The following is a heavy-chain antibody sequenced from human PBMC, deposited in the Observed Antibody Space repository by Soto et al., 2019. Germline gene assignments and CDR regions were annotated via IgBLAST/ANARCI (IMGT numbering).Heavy chain of an antibody. J-gene: IGHJ4*02. CDR1: GYTFTXYA. CDR2: INAGNGNT. D-gene: IGHD6-13*01. V-gene: IGHV1-3*01. Sequence: ASVKVSCKASGYTFTXYAMHWVRQAPGQRLEWMGWINAGNGNTKYSQKFQGRVTITRDTSASTAYMELSSLRSEDTAVYYCARLYSSTNPAIDYWGQGTLVTVSS. CDR3: ARLYSSTNPAIDY.